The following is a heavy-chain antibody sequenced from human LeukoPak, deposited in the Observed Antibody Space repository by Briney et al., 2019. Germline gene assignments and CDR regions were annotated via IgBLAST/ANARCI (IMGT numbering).Heavy chain of an antibody. CDR3: ARAVDWFDP. CDR1: GGSFSGYY. J-gene: IGHJ5*02. D-gene: IGHD6-19*01. V-gene: IGHV4-34*01. CDR2: INHSGST. Sequence: PSEILSLTCAVYGGSFSGYYWSWIRQPPGKGLEWIGEINHSGSTNYNPSLKSRVTISVDTSKNQFSLRLTSVTAADTAVYYCARAVDWFDPWGQGTLVTVSS.